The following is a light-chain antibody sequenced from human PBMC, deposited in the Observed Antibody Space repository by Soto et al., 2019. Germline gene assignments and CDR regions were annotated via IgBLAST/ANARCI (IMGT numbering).Light chain of an antibody. CDR2: HDS. CDR1: NIGSKS. J-gene: IGLJ7*01. Sequence: SYELTQPPSVSVAPGKTATITCGGNNIGSKSVSWYQQRPGQAPVLVIFHDSDRPSGIPERFSGSNSGNTATLSISRVEAGDEADYYCQVWDGSTDQVVFGGGTQLTVL. CDR3: QVWDGSTDQVV. V-gene: IGLV3-21*04.